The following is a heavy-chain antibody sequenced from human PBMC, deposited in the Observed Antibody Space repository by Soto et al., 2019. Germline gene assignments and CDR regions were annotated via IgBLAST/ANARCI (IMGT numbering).Heavy chain of an antibody. V-gene: IGHV4-39*01. CDR2: IYYSGST. Sequence: PSETLSLTCTVSGGSISSSSYYWGWIRQPPGKGLEWIGSIYYSGSTHYNPSLKSRVTISVDTSKNQFSLKLSSVTAADTAVYYCAGQLYYYDSSGYPHYFDYWGQGTLVTVSS. CDR1: GGSISSSSYY. CDR3: AGQLYYYDSSGYPHYFDY. J-gene: IGHJ4*02. D-gene: IGHD3-22*01.